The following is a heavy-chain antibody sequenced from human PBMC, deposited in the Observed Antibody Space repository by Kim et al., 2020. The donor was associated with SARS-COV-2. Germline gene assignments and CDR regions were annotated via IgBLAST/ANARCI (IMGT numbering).Heavy chain of an antibody. CDR3: ARGKDYAMDV. V-gene: IGHV3-30*03. CDR2: TEK. J-gene: IGHJ6*02. Sequence: TEKNDGGSVKDRFTVSRENSKNTLYLQMNSLRVEDTAVYYCARGKDYAMDVWGQGTTVTVSS.